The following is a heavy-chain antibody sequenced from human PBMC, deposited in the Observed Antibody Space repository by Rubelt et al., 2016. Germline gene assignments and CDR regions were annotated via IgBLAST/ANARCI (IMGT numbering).Heavy chain of an antibody. V-gene: IGHV4-34*01. CDR2: INHSGST. Sequence: INHSGSTNYNPSLKSRVTISVDTSKNQFSLKLSSVTAADTAVYYCARGSYYDSSGFHAFDNWGQGTMVTVSS. CDR3: ARGSYYDSSGFHAFDN. J-gene: IGHJ3*02. D-gene: IGHD3-22*01.